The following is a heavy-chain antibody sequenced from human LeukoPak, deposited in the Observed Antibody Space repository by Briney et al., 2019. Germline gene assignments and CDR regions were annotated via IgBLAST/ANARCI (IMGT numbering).Heavy chain of an antibody. CDR3: ARLIVVVRAAVHAFDI. CDR2: INPNSGDT. Sequence: GSVRVSCTASGYPFTDYSIHWVRQAPGQGLEWMGWINPNSGDTNSAQRFQGRVTMTRDTSTSTLYMELSRLRSGDTAVYYCARLIVVVRAAVHAFDIWGQGTLVTVSS. CDR1: GYPFTDYS. V-gene: IGHV1-2*02. D-gene: IGHD2-2*01. J-gene: IGHJ3*02.